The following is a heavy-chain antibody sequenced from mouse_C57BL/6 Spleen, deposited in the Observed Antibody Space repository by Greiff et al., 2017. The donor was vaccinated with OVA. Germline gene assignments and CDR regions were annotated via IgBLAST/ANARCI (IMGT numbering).Heavy chain of an antibody. CDR3: ARNSNYEAY. D-gene: IGHD2-5*01. CDR1: GYTFTSYW. CDR2: IDPSDSYT. J-gene: IGHJ3*01. Sequence: QVQLKQPGAELVKPGASVKLSCKASGYTFTSYWMQWVKQRPGQGLEWIGEIDPSDSYTNYNQKFKGKATLTVDTSSSTAYMQLRSLTSEDSAVYYCARNSNYEAYWGQGTLVTVSA. V-gene: IGHV1-50*01.